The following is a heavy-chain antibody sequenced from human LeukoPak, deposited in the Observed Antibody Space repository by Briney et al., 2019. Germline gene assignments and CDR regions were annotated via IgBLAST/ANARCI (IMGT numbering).Heavy chain of an antibody. CDR3: ARAGTASSAYSVDWFYP. CDR2: IYYSGST. V-gene: IGHV4-31*03. J-gene: IGHJ5*02. Sequence: PSETLSLTCTVSGGSISSGDYHWSWIRQHPEKGLEWIGYIYYSGSTYYNPSLKSRVAMSVDTPKNQFSLKLSSVTAADTAVYYCARAGTASSAYSVDWFYPWGQGTLVIVSS. D-gene: IGHD3-22*01. CDR1: GGSISSGDYH.